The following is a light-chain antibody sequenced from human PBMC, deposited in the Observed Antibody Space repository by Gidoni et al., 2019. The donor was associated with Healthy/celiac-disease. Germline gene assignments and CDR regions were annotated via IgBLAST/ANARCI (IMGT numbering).Light chain of an antibody. CDR2: RNN. J-gene: IGLJ2*01. V-gene: IGLV1-47*01. CDR1: SSNIGSNY. Sequence: QSVLTQPPSASGTPGQWVTISCSGSSSNIGSNYVYWYQQLPGTAPKLLIYRNNQRPSGVPDRFSGSKSGTSASLAISGLRSEDEAEYYCAAWDDSLSGVVFGGGTKLTVL. CDR3: AAWDDSLSGVV.